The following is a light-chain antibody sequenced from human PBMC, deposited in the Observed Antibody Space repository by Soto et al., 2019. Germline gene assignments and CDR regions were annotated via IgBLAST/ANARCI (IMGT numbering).Light chain of an antibody. CDR1: SSNIGAGYD. Sequence: QSVLTQPPSVSGAPGQRVTISCTGSSSNIGAGYDVRWYQQLPGTAPKLLIYGNSNRPSGVPDRFSGSKSGTSASLAITGLQAEDEADYYCQSYDSSLSVVVFGGGTKLTVL. J-gene: IGLJ2*01. V-gene: IGLV1-40*01. CDR2: GNS. CDR3: QSYDSSLSVVV.